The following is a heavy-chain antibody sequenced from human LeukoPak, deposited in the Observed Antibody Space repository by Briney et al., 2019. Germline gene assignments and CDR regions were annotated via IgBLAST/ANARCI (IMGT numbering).Heavy chain of an antibody. Sequence: GGSLRLSCAVSGLPFGSYGMTWVRQAPGKGLEWVSGITGNGVYTYYADSVKGRFTISRDNSKNTLSLQMNRLRAEDTAVYYCAKSYCGGDCGWGPGTLVTVSS. V-gene: IGHV3-23*01. CDR1: GLPFGSYG. D-gene: IGHD2-21*02. CDR2: ITGNGVYT. J-gene: IGHJ4*02. CDR3: AKSYCGGDCG.